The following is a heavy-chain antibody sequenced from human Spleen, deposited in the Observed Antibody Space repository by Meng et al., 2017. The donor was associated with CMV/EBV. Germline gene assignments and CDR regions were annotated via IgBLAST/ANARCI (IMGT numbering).Heavy chain of an antibody. CDR1: GGSISSSNW. CDR2: ISYSGNT. D-gene: IGHD3-22*01. J-gene: IGHJ6*02. CDR3: ASSSPHYDSSGYPFYYYGLDV. V-gene: IGHV4-4*02. Sequence: SETLSLTCAVSGGSISSSNWWSWVRQPPGKGLEWIGYISYSGNTYYNPSLKSRITISVDTSKNQFSLRLSSVTAADTAVYSCASSSPHYDSSGYPFYYYGLDVWGQGTTVTVSS.